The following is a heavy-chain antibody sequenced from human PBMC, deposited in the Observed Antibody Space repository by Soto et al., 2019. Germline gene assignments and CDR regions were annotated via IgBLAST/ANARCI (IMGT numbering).Heavy chain of an antibody. CDR3: AKGALGSSIWYDFDY. CDR2: ISGSGGST. V-gene: IGHV3-23*01. J-gene: IGHJ4*02. CDR1: GFTFNNYA. Sequence: EVQLLESGGGLVQPGGSLRLSCTASGFTFNNYAMNWVRQAPGRGLEWVSSISGSGGSTYDADSVKGRFTISRDNSKNTLYLQMNSLRAEDTAVYYCAKGALGSSIWYDFDYWGQGTLVTVSS. D-gene: IGHD6-13*01.